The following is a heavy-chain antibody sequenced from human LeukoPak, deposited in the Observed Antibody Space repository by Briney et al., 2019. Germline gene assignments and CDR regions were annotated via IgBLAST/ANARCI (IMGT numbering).Heavy chain of an antibody. D-gene: IGHD6-13*01. CDR1: GGTFNSYA. Sequence: ASVKVSCKASGGTFNSYAISWVRQAPGQGLEWMGGIIPIFGTANYAQKFQGRVTITADESTSTAYMELSSLRSEDTAVYYCARVPGAAAGTFPWGYYYYGMDVWGQGTTVTVSS. CDR2: IIPIFGTA. J-gene: IGHJ6*02. CDR3: ARVPGAAAGTFPWGYYYYGMDV. V-gene: IGHV1-69*13.